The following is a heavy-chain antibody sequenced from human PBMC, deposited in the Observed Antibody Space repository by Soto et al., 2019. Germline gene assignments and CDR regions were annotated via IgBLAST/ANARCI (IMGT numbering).Heavy chain of an antibody. CDR2: ISGYSGNA. J-gene: IGHJ4*02. D-gene: IGHD4-17*01. Sequence: QVQVMQSGAEVKKPGDSVKVSCKTSGYIFSDYGINWVRQAPGQGLEWMGWISGYSGNANLAQQFQGRVTMTTDKSKRTAYMELRRLRSDDTAVYYCAKRTSGTTWGESDYWGQGTLVTVSS. V-gene: IGHV1-18*04. CDR1: GYIFSDYG. CDR3: AKRTSGTTWGESDY.